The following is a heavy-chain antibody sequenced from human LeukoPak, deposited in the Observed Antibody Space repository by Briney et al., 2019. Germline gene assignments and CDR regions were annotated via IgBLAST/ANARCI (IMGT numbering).Heavy chain of an antibody. CDR3: ARGHQYDSSGYYPDY. CDR1: GGTFSSYA. J-gene: IGHJ4*02. V-gene: IGHV1-69*10. D-gene: IGHD3-22*01. Sequence: SVKVSCKASGGTFSSYAISWVRQAPGQGLEWMGGIIPILGIANYAQKFQGRVTITADKSTSTAYMELSSLRSEDTAVYYCARGHQYDSSGYYPDYWGQGTLVTVSS. CDR2: IIPILGIA.